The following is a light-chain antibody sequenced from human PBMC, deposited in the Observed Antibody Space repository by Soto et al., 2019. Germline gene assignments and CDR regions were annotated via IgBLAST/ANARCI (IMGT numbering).Light chain of an antibody. CDR2: EVN. J-gene: IGLJ1*01. V-gene: IGLV2-8*01. Sequence: QSALTQPRSVSGSPGQSVTISCTGTSSDVGSYNYVSWYQQHPGKAPKLMIYEVNKRPSGVPDRFSGSKSGNTASLTVSGLQAEDEADYYCSSYAGSSNVFGTGDKVTVL. CDR1: SSDVGSYNY. CDR3: SSYAGSSNV.